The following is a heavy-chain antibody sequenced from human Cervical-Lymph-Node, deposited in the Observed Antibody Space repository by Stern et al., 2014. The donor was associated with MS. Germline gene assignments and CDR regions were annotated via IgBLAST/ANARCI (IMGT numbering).Heavy chain of an antibody. CDR2: AWYDGSTA. CDR1: GFTFSSYG. CDR3: ARGHIPYAYNYLFDY. V-gene: IGHV3-33*01. J-gene: IGHJ4*02. D-gene: IGHD5-24*01. Sequence: QVQLVQSGGGVVQPGTSLRLSCAASGFTFSSYGMHWVRQAPGKGLEWVALAWYDGSTAYYTNSVKGRFTISRDNSKNTLSLQMNSLTAEDTAVYYCARGHIPYAYNYLFDYRGQGTLVTVSS.